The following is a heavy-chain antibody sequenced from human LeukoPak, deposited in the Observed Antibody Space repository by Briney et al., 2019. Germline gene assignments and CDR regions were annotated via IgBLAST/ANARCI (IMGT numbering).Heavy chain of an antibody. Sequence: GASVKVSCKASGYTFTSYYMHWVRQAPGQGLEWMGWISAYNGNTNYAQKLQGRVTMTTDTSTSTAYMELRSLRSDDTAVYYCARDTSGYFDYWGQGTLVTVSS. V-gene: IGHV1-18*04. CDR2: ISAYNGNT. D-gene: IGHD3-10*01. J-gene: IGHJ4*02. CDR3: ARDTSGYFDY. CDR1: GYTFTSYY.